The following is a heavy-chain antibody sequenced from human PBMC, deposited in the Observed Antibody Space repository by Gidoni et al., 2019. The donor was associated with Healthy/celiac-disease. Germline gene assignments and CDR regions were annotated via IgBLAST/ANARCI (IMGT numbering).Heavy chain of an antibody. CDR2: IRSKAYGGTT. V-gene: IGHV3-49*05. Sequence: SGGGLVKPGRSLRLSCTASGFTFGDYAMSWFRQAPGKGLEWVGFIRSKAYGGTTEYAASVKGRFTISRDDSKSIAYLQMNSLKTEDTAVYYCTRGGSSSWYFRILDYWGQGTLVTVSS. D-gene: IGHD6-13*01. J-gene: IGHJ4*02. CDR3: TRGGSSSWYFRILDY. CDR1: GFTFGDYA.